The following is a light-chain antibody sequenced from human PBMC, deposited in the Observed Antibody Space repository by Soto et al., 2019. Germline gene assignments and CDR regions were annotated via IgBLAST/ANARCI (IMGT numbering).Light chain of an antibody. V-gene: IGLV1-40*01. CDR3: QSYDSSLSTYV. J-gene: IGLJ1*01. Sequence: QPVLTQPPSVSGAPGQRVTISCTGSNSNIGAGYDVHWYQQLPGTAPKLLIYGHSNRPSGVPDRFSGSKSGTSASLAITGLQAEDEADYYCQSYDSSLSTYVLGTGTKLTVL. CDR1: NSNIGAGYD. CDR2: GHS.